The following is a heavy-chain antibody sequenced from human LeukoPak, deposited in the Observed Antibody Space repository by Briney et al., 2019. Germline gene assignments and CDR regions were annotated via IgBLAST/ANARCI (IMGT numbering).Heavy chain of an antibody. V-gene: IGHV4-4*02. CDR1: GGSISSSNW. CDR2: IYHSGST. Sequence: PSGTLSLTCAVSGGSISSSNWWSWVRQPPGKGLEWIGEIYHSGSTNYNPSLKSRVTISVDKSKNQFSLKLSSVTAADTAVYYCAREDYDDSGAWYFDLWGRGTLVTVSS. CDR3: AREDYDDSGAWYFDL. D-gene: IGHD3-3*01. J-gene: IGHJ2*01.